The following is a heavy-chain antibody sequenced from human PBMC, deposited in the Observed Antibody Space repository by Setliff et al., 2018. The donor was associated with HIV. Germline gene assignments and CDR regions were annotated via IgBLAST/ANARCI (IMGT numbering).Heavy chain of an antibody. CDR2: VAPTIHEA. D-gene: IGHD3-22*01. V-gene: IGHV1-69*13. J-gene: IGHJ1*01. Sequence: SVKVSCKASGVTFNYSFITWVRQAPGQGLEWMGGVAPTIHEATYAQKFQGRVTITADESATTVYMEMSGLTSEDTAIYYCARGADASGYFYREYFQHRGQGTLVTVSS. CDR3: ARGADASGYFYREYFQH. CDR1: GVTFNYSF.